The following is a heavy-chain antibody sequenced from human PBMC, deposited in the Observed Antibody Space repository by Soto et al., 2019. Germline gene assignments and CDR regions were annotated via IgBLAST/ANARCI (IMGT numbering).Heavy chain of an antibody. CDR1: GFTFSSYA. CDR3: AREGDGPFWYFDL. J-gene: IGHJ2*01. D-gene: IGHD2-21*02. V-gene: IGHV3-30-3*01. CDR2: ISYDGSNK. Sequence: QVQLVESGGGVVQPGRSLRLSCAASGFTFSSYAMHWVRQAPGKGLEWVAVISYDGSNKYYADSVKGRFTISRDNSKNTLYLQMNSLRAEDTAVYYWAREGDGPFWYFDLWGRGTLVTVSS.